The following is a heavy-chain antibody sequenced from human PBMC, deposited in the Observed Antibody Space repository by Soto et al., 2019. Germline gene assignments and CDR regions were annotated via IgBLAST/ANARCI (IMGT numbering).Heavy chain of an antibody. Sequence: QVQLQQWGAGLLKPSETLSLTCAVYCGSFSSYYWSWIRQPPGKGLEWIGEINHSGSTNYNPSLKSRVNMSVDTSKNQFSLKLSSVTAADTAVYYCERTSRFDCWGQGTLVTVSS. J-gene: IGHJ4*02. CDR1: CGSFSSYY. D-gene: IGHD6-6*01. CDR3: ERTSRFDC. CDR2: INHSGST. V-gene: IGHV4-34*01.